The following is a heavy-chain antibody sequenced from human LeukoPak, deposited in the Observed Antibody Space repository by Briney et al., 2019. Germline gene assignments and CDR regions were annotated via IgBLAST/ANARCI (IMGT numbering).Heavy chain of an antibody. J-gene: IGHJ4*02. CDR1: GFTFSNYL. CDR2: ISNSGSSI. Sequence: GGSLRLSCVASGFTFSNYLMNLVRPAQGKGLEWVSGISNSGSSIYYADSVKGRFTISRDNSKNTLYLQMDRLRVEDTAVYYCAMALDYWGQGTLVTVSS. V-gene: IGHV3-23*01. CDR3: AMALDY.